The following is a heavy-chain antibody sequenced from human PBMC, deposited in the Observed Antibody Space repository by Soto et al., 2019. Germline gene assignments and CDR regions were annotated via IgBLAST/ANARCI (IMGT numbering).Heavy chain of an antibody. D-gene: IGHD2-21*01. CDR3: ARVGLSYAYMRSRRYDH. V-gene: IGHV3-72*01. Sequence: EVQLVESGGGLVQPGGSLRLSCAASGFTFSDHYMDWIRQAPGKGLEWVGRVKNKANSYATEYAASVQGRFSIARDESKNSLYLQMNSLETEDAAVNYCARVGLSYAYMRSRRYDHWGQGTLVTVSS. CDR1: GFTFSDHY. CDR2: VKNKANSYAT. J-gene: IGHJ4*02.